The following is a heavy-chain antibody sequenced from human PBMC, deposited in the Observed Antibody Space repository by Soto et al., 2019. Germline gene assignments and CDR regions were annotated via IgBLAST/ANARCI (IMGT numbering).Heavy chain of an antibody. D-gene: IGHD3-3*02. Sequence: QVQLVQSGAEVKKPGASVKVSCKASGYTFSGYYMHWVRQAPGQGLEWMGWINTLSGATSFPQKFQGRLAMTRDTSIDTAFMEVIRLTSDDTAIYYCARSLLNVILPLAYWGQGTLVSVSS. J-gene: IGHJ4*02. CDR1: GYTFSGYY. CDR3: ARSLLNVILPLAY. CDR2: INTLSGAT. V-gene: IGHV1-2*02.